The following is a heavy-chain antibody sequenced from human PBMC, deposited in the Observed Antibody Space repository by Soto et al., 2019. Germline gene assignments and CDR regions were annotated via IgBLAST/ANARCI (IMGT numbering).Heavy chain of an antibody. J-gene: IGHJ3*02. D-gene: IGHD3-16*02. CDR2: ITYDRSNI. CDR3: ARVMARNYIWGSYRLGNAFDI. Sequence: PGGSLRLSCAASGFTFSSYGMHWVRQAPGKGLEWVAFITYDRSNIYYADSVKGRFTISRDNAKNSLYLQMNSLRAEDTAVYYCARVMARNYIWGSYRLGNAFDIWGQGTMVTVSS. CDR1: GFTFSSYG. V-gene: IGHV3-30*03.